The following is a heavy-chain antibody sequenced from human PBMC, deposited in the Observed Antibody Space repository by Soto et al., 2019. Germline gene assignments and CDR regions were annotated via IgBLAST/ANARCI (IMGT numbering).Heavy chain of an antibody. V-gene: IGHV1-18*01. Sequence: ASVKVSCKASGYTFTSYGISWVRQAPGQGPEWTGWVSGYNGNTNYAQKLQGRVTMTTDTSTSTAYMELRSLRYDDTAVYYCARARGPDYDPPPSYYSMDVWGKGTTVTVSS. CDR3: ARARGPDYDPPPSYYSMDV. D-gene: IGHD3-16*01. CDR1: GYTFTSYG. J-gene: IGHJ6*03. CDR2: VSGYNGNT.